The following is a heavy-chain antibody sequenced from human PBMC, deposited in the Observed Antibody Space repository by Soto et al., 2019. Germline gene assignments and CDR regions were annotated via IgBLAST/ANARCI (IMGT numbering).Heavy chain of an antibody. CDR2: INPSGGST. J-gene: IGHJ6*02. CDR3: ARGLLATTYYYGMDV. V-gene: IGHV1-46*01. D-gene: IGHD3-3*02. CDR1: GYTFTSYY. Sequence: ASVKVSCKASGYTFTSYYMHWVRQAPGQGLEWMGIINPSGGSTSYAQKFQGRVTMTRDTSTSTVYMELSSLRSEDTAVYYCARGLLATTYYYGMDVWGQGTTVTVSS.